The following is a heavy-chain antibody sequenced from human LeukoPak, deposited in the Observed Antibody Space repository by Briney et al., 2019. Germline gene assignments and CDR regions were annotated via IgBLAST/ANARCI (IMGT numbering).Heavy chain of an antibody. CDR3: ARAYSSSWYFNWFDP. Sequence: SETLSLTCAVSGGSISSSNWWSWVRQPPGKGLEWIGSIYYSGSTYYNPSLQSRVTISVDTSKNQFSLKLSSVTAADTAVYFCARAYSSSWYFNWFDPWGQGTLVTVSS. CDR1: GGSISSSNW. CDR2: IYYSGST. V-gene: IGHV4-4*02. J-gene: IGHJ5*02. D-gene: IGHD6-13*01.